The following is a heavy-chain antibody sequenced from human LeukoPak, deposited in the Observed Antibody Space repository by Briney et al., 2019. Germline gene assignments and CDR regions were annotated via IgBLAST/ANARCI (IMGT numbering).Heavy chain of an antibody. CDR1: GYTFTSYA. J-gene: IGHJ5*02. CDR3: ARGYRMEWLSLFNWFDP. CDR2: INAGNGNT. V-gene: IGHV1-3*01. D-gene: IGHD3-3*01. Sequence: GASVKVSCKASGYTFTSYAMHWVRQAPGQRLEWMGWINAGNGNTKYSQKFQGRVTITRDTSASTAYMELSSLRSEDTAVYYCARGYRMEWLSLFNWFDPWGQGTLVTVSS.